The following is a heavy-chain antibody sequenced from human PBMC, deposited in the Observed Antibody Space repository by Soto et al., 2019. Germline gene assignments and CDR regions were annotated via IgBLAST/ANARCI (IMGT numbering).Heavy chain of an antibody. CDR2: ISHSGSPK. J-gene: IGHJ6*02. Sequence: GGSLRLSCAASGFTFSSYTMNWVRRAPGKGLEWISYISHSGSPKYYADSVKGRFTISRDNAKNSLYLQMNSLRDEDTAVYHCARGQYSMDVWGQGTTVTVSS. CDR3: ARGQYSMDV. CDR1: GFTFSSYT. V-gene: IGHV3-48*02.